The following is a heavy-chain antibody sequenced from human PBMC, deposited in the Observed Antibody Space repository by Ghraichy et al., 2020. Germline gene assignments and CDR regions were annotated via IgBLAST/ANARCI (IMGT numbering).Heavy chain of an antibody. CDR1: GGSISSYY. Sequence: SETLSLTCTVSGGSISSYYWSWIRQPPGKGLEWIGYIYYSGSTNYNPSLKSRVTISVDTSKNQFSLKLSSVTAADTAVYYCARGYYGSGSAYTDAFDIWGQGTMVTVSS. CDR3: ARGYYGSGSAYTDAFDI. D-gene: IGHD3-10*01. J-gene: IGHJ3*02. V-gene: IGHV4-59*01. CDR2: IYYSGST.